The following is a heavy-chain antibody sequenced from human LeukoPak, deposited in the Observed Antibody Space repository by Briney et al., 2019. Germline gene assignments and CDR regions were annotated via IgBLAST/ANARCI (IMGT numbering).Heavy chain of an antibody. D-gene: IGHD1-1*01. CDR3: ATTLSLGYFDY. V-gene: IGHV4-59*01. CDR2: IYYSGST. J-gene: IGHJ4*02. CDR1: GGSISSYY. Sequence: SETLSLTCTVSGGSISSYYWSWIRQSPGKGLEWIGYIYYSGSTNYNPSLKSRVSISVDTSKNQFSLKLTSVTAADTAVYYCATTLSLGYFDYWGQGTLVTVSS.